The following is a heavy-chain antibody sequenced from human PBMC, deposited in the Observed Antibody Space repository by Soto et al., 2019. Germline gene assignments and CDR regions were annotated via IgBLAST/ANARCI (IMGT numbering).Heavy chain of an antibody. CDR1: GVTFSSYA. Sequence: EVQLLESGGGLGQSGGSLRLSCAVSGVTFSSYAMNWVRQAPGKGLEGVSSISRGGYTYHAESVKGRFTISRDNSKNTLYRQMNSLRAEDTAVYDCAKDVGSGSFKGYYYGVDVWGQGNAVTVSS. CDR3: AKDVGSGSFKGYYYGVDV. CDR2: ISRGGYT. D-gene: IGHD6-19*01. V-gene: IGHV3-23*01. J-gene: IGHJ6*02.